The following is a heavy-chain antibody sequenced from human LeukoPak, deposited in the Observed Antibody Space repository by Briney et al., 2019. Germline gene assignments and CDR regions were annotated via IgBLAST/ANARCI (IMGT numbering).Heavy chain of an antibody. V-gene: IGHV3-48*03. CDR1: GFTFSSPE. J-gene: IGHJ4*02. Sequence: GGALRLSFAAAGFTFSSPEKKLGRQGPGKGVGRGSYISNSGSTIYYADSVRGRFTISRDNAKNSLYLQMNSLRAEDTAVYYCARRGIQLWPHDDYWGQGTLVTVSS. CDR3: ARRGIQLWPHDDY. D-gene: IGHD5-18*01. CDR2: ISNSGSTI.